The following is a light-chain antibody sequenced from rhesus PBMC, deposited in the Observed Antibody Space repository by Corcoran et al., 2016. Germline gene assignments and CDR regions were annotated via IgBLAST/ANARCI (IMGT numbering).Light chain of an antibody. V-gene: IGKV1-74*01. Sequence: DIQMTQSPSSLSASVGDSVTITCRASANVNNYLHWYQPKPGKAPKLLIYAASTLQSGVPSRFRGSGSGTYYTVTISSLQPEDVATYYCQHSYGTPLTFGGGTKVEIK. CDR3: QHSYGTPLT. CDR2: AAS. CDR1: ANVNNY. J-gene: IGKJ4*01.